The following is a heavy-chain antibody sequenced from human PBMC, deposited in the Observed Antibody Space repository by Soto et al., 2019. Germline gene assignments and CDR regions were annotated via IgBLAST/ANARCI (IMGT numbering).Heavy chain of an antibody. J-gene: IGHJ4*02. Sequence: QVQLVESGGRVVQPGRSLRLSCAASGFMFNRYAIHWVRQAPGKGLEWVAVISKDGSIQYYADSVRGRFIISRVKSKDTVNLEMNSLRAEDTAVFYCARSRSGADPDSFGYWGQGTLVTVSS. CDR1: GFMFNRYA. V-gene: IGHV3-30-3*01. CDR2: ISKDGSIQ. D-gene: IGHD3-3*01. CDR3: ARSRSGADPDSFGY.